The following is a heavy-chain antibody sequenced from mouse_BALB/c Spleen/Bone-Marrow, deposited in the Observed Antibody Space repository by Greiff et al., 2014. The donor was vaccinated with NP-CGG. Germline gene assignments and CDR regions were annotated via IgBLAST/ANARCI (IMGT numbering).Heavy chain of an antibody. CDR2: IWAGGST. J-gene: IGHJ3*01. Sequence: VQLQESGPGLVAPSQTLSITCTVSGFSLTSYGVHWVRQPPGKGLEWLGVIWAGGSTNYNSALMSRLSISKDNSKSQVFLKMNSLQTDDTAMYYCASLYLFAYWGQGTLVTVSA. CDR3: ASLYLFAY. CDR1: GFSLTSYG. D-gene: IGHD5-1-1*01. V-gene: IGHV2-9*02.